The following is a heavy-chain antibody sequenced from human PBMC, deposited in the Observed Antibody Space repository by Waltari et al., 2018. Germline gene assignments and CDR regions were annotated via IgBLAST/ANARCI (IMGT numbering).Heavy chain of an antibody. J-gene: IGHJ4*02. CDR2: IKHSGST. CDR1: GGSFRGYY. V-gene: IGHV4-34*01. Sequence: QVQLQQWGAGLLKPSGTLSLTCAASGGSFRGYYWGWVRQHPGKGLEWIGEIKHSGSTNYNPSLKSRVTISVDTSKNQFSLKLSSVTAADTAVYYCARGDLSEGYWGQGTLVTVSS. CDR3: ARGDLSEGY.